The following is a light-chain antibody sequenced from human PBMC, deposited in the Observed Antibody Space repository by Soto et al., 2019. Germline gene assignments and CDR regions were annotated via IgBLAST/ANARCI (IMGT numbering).Light chain of an antibody. CDR1: QSISSW. Sequence: DIQMTQSPSTLSASVGDRVTITCRASQSISSWLAWYQQKPGKAPKVLIYKASTLESGVPSRFSGSGSGTEFPLTINSLQPDDFATYYCQQYKSYSRTFGQGTKVEIK. CDR3: QQYKSYSRT. V-gene: IGKV1-5*03. CDR2: KAS. J-gene: IGKJ1*01.